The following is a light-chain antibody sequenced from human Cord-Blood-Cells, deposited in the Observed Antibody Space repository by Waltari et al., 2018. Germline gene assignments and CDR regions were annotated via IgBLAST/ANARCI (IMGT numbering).Light chain of an antibody. Sequence: QSALTQPAPVSWSPGQSLTLSCTGTSSVVGGYNYVPWYQQPPGKAPKLMIYEVSKRPSGVSNCFSGSKSGNTASLTISGLQAEDEADYYCSSYTSSSTPVFGGGTKLTVL. CDR1: SSVVGGYNY. V-gene: IGLV2-14*01. CDR3: SSYTSSSTPV. J-gene: IGLJ3*02. CDR2: EVS.